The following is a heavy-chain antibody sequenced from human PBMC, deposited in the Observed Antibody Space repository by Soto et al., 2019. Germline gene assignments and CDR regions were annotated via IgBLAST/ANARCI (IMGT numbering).Heavy chain of an antibody. V-gene: IGHV4-39*01. CDR1: GGSISSSSYY. CDR2: IYYSGST. D-gene: IGHD3-10*01. Sequence: ETLSLTCTVSGGSISSSSYYWGWIRQPPGKGLEWIGSIYYSGSTYYNPSLKSRVTISIDTSKKQVSLKLSSVTAADTAVYYCARLWAGNRPPDYWGQGTLVTVS. CDR3: ARLWAGNRPPDY. J-gene: IGHJ4*02.